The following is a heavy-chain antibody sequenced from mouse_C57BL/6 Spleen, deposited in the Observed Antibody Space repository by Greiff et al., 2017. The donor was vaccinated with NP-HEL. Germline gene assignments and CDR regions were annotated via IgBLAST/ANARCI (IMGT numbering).Heavy chain of an antibody. Sequence: QVQLQQSGPELVKPGASVKISCKASGYAFSSSWMNWVKQRPGKGLEWIGRIYPGDGDTNYNGKFKGKATLTADKSSSTAYMQLSSLTSEDSAVYFCARANYYGSSDYAMDYGGQGTSVTVSS. J-gene: IGHJ4*01. CDR3: ARANYYGSSDYAMDY. D-gene: IGHD1-1*01. V-gene: IGHV1-82*01. CDR2: IYPGDGDT. CDR1: GYAFSSSW.